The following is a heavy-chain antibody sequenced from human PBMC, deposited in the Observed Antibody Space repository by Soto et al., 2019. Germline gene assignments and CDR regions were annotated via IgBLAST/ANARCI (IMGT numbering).Heavy chain of an antibody. V-gene: IGHV4-4*02. CDR1: SGSISSSNW. CDR3: AREVPYSSSWYYYTDF. D-gene: IGHD6-13*01. Sequence: SETLSLTCAVSSGSISSSNWWSWVRQPPGKGLEWIGEIYHSGSTNYNPSLKSRVTISVDKSKNQFSLKLSSVTAADTAVYYCAREVPYSSSWYYYTDFCGKGIMVTVSS. CDR2: IYHSGST. J-gene: IGHJ6*03.